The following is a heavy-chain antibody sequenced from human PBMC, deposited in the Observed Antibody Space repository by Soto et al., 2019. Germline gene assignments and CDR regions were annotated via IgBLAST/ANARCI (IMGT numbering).Heavy chain of an antibody. D-gene: IGHD6-19*01. CDR1: GFTFSSYG. J-gene: IGHJ5*02. CDR2: IWYDGSNK. CDR3: ARQEVAGKRDWFDP. V-gene: IGHV3-33*01. Sequence: QVQLVESGGGVVQPGRSLRLSCAASGFTFSSYGMHWVRQAPGKGLEWVAVIWYDGSNKYYADSVKGRFTISRDNSKNTLYLQMNSLSAEDTAVYYCARQEVAGKRDWFDPWGQGTLVTVSS.